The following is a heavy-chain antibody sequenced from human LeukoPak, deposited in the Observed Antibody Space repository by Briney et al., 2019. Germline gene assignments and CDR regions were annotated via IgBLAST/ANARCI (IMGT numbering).Heavy chain of an antibody. J-gene: IGHJ2*01. Sequence: PSETLSLTCTVSGGSISSYYWSWIRQPAGKGLEWIGRIYTSGTTNYHPSLKNRVTMSVDTSKNQFSLKLSSVTAAYTAVYYCARDSGGYCHWYFDLWGRGTLVTVSS. CDR1: GGSISSYY. CDR2: IYTSGTT. V-gene: IGHV4-4*07. CDR3: ARDSGGYCHWYFDL. D-gene: IGHD6-19*01.